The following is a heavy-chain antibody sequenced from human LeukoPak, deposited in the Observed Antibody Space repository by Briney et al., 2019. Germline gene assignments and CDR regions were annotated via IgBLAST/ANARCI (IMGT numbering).Heavy chain of an antibody. Sequence: AGSLRLSCAASGFTVSRYDMHSVRQSTEKGLEWVSGIATAGDPYSPGSVKGRFTISRENAKNSLYLQMNSLRVGDTAVYYCARSLGSSSWSVGGVFDIWGQGTLVTVSS. D-gene: IGHD6-13*01. CDR3: ARSLGSSSWSVGGVFDI. J-gene: IGHJ3*02. CDR2: IATAGDP. CDR1: GFTVSRYD. V-gene: IGHV3-13*05.